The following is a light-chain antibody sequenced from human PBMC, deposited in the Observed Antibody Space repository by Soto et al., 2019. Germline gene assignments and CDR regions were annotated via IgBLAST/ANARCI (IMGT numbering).Light chain of an antibody. CDR3: GSWDSSMSAYV. V-gene: IGLV1-51*01. Sequence: QDVTISCSGSSSNIGGNSVSWYQQLPGTAPKLLIYDDNKRPSGIPDRFSGSKSGTSATLGITGFQTGDEADYYCGSWDSSMSAYVFGTGTKVTVL. CDR1: SSNIGGNS. J-gene: IGLJ1*01. CDR2: DDN.